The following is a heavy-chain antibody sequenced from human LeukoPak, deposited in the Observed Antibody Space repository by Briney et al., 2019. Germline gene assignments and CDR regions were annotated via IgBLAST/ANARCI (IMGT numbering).Heavy chain of an antibody. CDR1: GYTFTSCG. CDR3: ARDPTCSGGSCYPGYFDY. Sequence: GASVKVSCKASGYTFTSCGISWVRQAPGQGLEWMGWISAYNGNTNYAQKLQGRVTMTTDTSTSTAYMELRSLRSDDTAVYYCARDPTCSGGSCYPGYFDYWGQGTLVTVSS. D-gene: IGHD2-15*01. CDR2: ISAYNGNT. J-gene: IGHJ4*02. V-gene: IGHV1-18*01.